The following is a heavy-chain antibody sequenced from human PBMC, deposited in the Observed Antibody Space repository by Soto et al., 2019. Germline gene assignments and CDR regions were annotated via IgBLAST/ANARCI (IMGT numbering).Heavy chain of an antibody. CDR1: GFSFSTYS. J-gene: IGHJ6*02. CDR3: ASGGSRSDNGMDV. D-gene: IGHD3-16*01. Sequence: EVQLVESGGGLVQPGGSLRLSCAASGFSFSTYSMNWVRQAPGKGLEWVSYISSRSSTIYYVDSVKGRFTISRDNAKNSIYLQMNRLRDEDTAVYYCASGGSRSDNGMDVWGQGTTVTVSS. CDR2: ISSRSSTI. V-gene: IGHV3-48*02.